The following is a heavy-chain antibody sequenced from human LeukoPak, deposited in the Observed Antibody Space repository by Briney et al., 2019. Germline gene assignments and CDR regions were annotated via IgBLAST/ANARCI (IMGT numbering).Heavy chain of an antibody. CDR2: IYSSGNT. J-gene: IGHJ5*02. Sequence: SETLSLTCTVSGGSISTTNYYWGWIRRPPGRDLGWIGSIYSSGNTYYNPSLESRVTISVDTSKNQLSLKLTSATAADTSVYYCARHSGLRSPFDPWGQGTLVTVSS. V-gene: IGHV4-39*01. D-gene: IGHD3-3*01. CDR3: ARHSGLRSPFDP. CDR1: GGSISTTNYY.